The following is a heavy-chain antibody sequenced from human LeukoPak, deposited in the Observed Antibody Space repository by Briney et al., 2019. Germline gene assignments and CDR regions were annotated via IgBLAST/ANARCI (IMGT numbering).Heavy chain of an antibody. CDR3: ARFKGSYYDISTGYYKGDYWFDP. V-gene: IGHV4-61*01. CDR1: GGSVSSGSYY. CDR2: IYYSGST. Sequence: SETLSLTCTVSGGSVSSGSYYWSWIRQPPGKGLEWIGYIYYSGSTNYNPSLKSRVTISVDTSKNQFSLKLSSVTAADTAVYYCARFKGSYYDISTGYYKGDYWFDPWGQGTLVTVSS. J-gene: IGHJ5*02. D-gene: IGHD3-9*01.